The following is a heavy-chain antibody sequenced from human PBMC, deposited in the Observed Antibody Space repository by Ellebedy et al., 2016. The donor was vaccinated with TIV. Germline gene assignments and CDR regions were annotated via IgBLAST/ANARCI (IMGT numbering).Heavy chain of an antibody. CDR1: GYSFXXYG. CDR3: ARGGSAAASGTVNY. V-gene: IGHV1-18*01. CDR2: ISGSSGNT. D-gene: IGHD3-10*01. Sequence: AASVKVSCKASGYSFXXYGIVCVRQPXGQGLEWMGWISGSSGNTRYSKKLQGRVTMTTDTSASTAYLSLRSLRSDDTAVYYCARGGSAAASGTVNYWGQGTLVTVSS. J-gene: IGHJ4*02.